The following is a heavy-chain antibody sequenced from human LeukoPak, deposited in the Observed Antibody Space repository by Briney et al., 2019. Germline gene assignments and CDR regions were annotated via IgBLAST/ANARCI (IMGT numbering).Heavy chain of an antibody. CDR3: ATVAPEDYYFDY. D-gene: IGHD3/OR15-3a*01. CDR2: FDPEDGET. V-gene: IGHV1-24*01. J-gene: IGHJ4*02. CDR1: GYTLTELS. Sequence: GASVKVSCKVSGYTLTELSMHWVRQAPGKGFEWMGGFDPEDGETIYAQKFQGRVAMTEDTSTDTAYMELSSLRSEDTAVYYCATVAPEDYYFDYWGQGTLVTVSS.